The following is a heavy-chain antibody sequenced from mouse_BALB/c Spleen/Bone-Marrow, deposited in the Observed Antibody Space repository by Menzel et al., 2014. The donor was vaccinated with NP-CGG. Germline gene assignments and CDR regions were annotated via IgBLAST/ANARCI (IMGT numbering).Heavy chain of an antibody. J-gene: IGHJ1*01. D-gene: IGHD1-2*01. Sequence: GAELVKPGASVKLSCRVSGYTFXNYFVYWVKQRPGQGLEWIGEINPSNDTPNFNEKFKSKATLTVDKSSSTAYIQLSSLTSEDSAVYYCTRSGYYGYGWYFDVWGAGTTVTVSS. CDR2: INPSNDTP. CDR3: TRSGYYGYGWYFDV. CDR1: GYTFXNYF. V-gene: IGHV1S81*02.